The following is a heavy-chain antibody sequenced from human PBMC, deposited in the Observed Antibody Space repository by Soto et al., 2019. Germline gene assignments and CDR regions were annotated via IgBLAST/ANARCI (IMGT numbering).Heavy chain of an antibody. CDR1: GGSISSGGYY. D-gene: IGHD3-10*01. CDR2: IYYSGST. Sequence: SETLSLTCTVSGGSISSGGYYWSWIRQHPGKGLEWIGYIYYSGSTYYNPSLKSRVTISVDTSKNQFSLKLSSVTAADTAVYYCASLQKYYYGSGRDRENDYWGQGTLVTVSS. J-gene: IGHJ4*02. CDR3: ASLQKYYYGSGRDRENDY. V-gene: IGHV4-31*03.